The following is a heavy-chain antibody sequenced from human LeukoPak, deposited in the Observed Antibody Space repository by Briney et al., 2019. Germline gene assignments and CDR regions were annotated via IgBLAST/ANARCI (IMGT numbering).Heavy chain of an antibody. CDR1: GFTFSSYG. CDR3: AKDPSRRSRLNWFDP. Sequence: PGGSLRLSCAASGFTFSSYGMHWVRQAPGKGLEWVAVISYDGSNKYYADSVKGRFTISRDNSKNTLYLQMNSLRAEDTAVYYCAKDPSRRSRLNWFDPWGQGTLVTVSS. V-gene: IGHV3-30*18. CDR2: ISYDGSNK. J-gene: IGHJ5*02. D-gene: IGHD1-26*01.